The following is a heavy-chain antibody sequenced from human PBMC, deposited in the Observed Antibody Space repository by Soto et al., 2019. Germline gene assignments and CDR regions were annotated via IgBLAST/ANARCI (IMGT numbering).Heavy chain of an antibody. CDR3: AREDYGAHYFDY. CDR1: GFTFRNYA. V-gene: IGHV3-30-3*01. J-gene: IGHJ4*02. D-gene: IGHD4-17*01. CDR2: ISYDGSNK. Sequence: QVQLVESGGGVVQPGRSLRLSCAAAGFTFRNYAMHWVRQAPGKGLEWVVVISYDGSNKYYADSVKGRFTISRDNSKNTLFLQMNTLRTEDTAVYYCAREDYGAHYFDYWGQGTLVTVSS.